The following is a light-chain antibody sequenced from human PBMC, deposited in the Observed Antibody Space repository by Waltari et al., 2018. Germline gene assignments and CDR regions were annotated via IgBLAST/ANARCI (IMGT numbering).Light chain of an antibody. CDR1: DLGDKN. CDR3: QAWDTITVV. CDR2: LDS. V-gene: IGLV3-1*01. Sequence: SFDLTQPPSVSVSPGQTFSIACSSGDDLGDKNVCWYQQRPGQSPILVMFLDSVRPSGIPGRFSGSKSVNTATLTISETQPVDEAEYYCQAWDTITVVFGGGTKVTVL. J-gene: IGLJ2*01.